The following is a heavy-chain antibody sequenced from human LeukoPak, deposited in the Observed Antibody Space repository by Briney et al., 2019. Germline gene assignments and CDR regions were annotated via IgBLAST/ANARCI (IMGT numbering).Heavy chain of an antibody. CDR3: AGGSGSYYNVYNY. D-gene: IGHD3-10*01. J-gene: IGHJ4*02. V-gene: IGHV5-51*01. CDR2: IHPGDSDT. CDR1: GYTFTDYW. Sequence: GESLKISCKGYGYTFTDYWIGWVRQMPGKGLEWMGIIHPGDSDTRYSPPFQGQVTISADKSISTAYLQWSSLKASDTAMYYCAGGSGSYYNVYNYWGQGTLVTVSS.